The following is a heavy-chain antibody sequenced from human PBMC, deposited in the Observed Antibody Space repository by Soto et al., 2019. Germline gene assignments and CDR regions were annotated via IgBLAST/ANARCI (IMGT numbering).Heavy chain of an antibody. J-gene: IGHJ2*01. D-gene: IGHD2-15*01. Sequence: PSETLSLTCAVSGGSISSGGYSWSWIRQPPGKGLEWIGYIYHSGSTYYKPSLKSRVTISVDRSKNQFSLKLSSVTAADTAVFYCARGGRCSGGSCRFWYFDLWGRGTLVTVSS. CDR1: GGSISSGGYS. CDR2: IYHSGST. V-gene: IGHV4-30-2*01. CDR3: ARGGRCSGGSCRFWYFDL.